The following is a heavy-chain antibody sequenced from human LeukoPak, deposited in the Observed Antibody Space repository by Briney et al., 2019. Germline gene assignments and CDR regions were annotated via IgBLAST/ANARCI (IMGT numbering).Heavy chain of an antibody. J-gene: IGHJ4*02. V-gene: IGHV4-59*01. CDR2: IYYSGST. CDR3: ARSRCYFDY. D-gene: IGHD6-13*01. Sequence: PSETLSLTCTVSGGSIGSYYWSWIRQPPGKGLEWIGYIYYSGSTNYNPSLKSRVTMSVDTSKNQFSLKLSSVTAADTALYYCARSRCYFDYWGEGTLVTVSS. CDR1: GGSIGSYY.